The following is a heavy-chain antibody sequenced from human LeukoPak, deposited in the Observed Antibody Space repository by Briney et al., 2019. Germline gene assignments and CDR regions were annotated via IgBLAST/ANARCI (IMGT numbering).Heavy chain of an antibody. J-gene: IGHJ4*02. CDR2: IYYSGST. CDR1: GGSISSYY. V-gene: IGHV4-59*01. CDR3: ARAEDYSNYSG. Sequence: PSETLSLTCTVSGGSISSYYWSWIRQPPGKGLEWIGYIYYSGSTNYNPSLKSRVTISVDTSNNQFSLKLSSVTAADTAVYYCARAEDYSNYSGWGQGTLVTVSS. D-gene: IGHD4-11*01.